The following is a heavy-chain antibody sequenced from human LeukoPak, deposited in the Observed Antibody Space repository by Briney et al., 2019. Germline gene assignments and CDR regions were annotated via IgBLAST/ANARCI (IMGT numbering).Heavy chain of an antibody. CDR1: GGSFSGYY. V-gene: IGHV4-34*01. D-gene: IGHD3-10*01. CDR2: INHSGST. J-gene: IGHJ4*02. Sequence: SETLSLTCAVYGGSFSGYYWSWIRQPPGKGLEWIGEINHSGSTNYNPSLKSRVTISVDTSKNQFSLKLSSVTAADTAVYYCARDHFAYYYGSGSYYGRDKFFDYWGQGTLVTVSS. CDR3: ARDHFAYYYGSGSYYGRDKFFDY.